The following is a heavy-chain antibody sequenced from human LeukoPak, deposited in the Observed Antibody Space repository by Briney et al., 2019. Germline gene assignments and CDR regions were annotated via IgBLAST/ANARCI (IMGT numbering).Heavy chain of an antibody. D-gene: IGHD3-22*01. CDR3: AKGSYYDSSGSFYFDY. V-gene: IGHV3-23*01. J-gene: IGHJ4*02. CDR2: ISGSGDNT. Sequence: GGSLRLSCAASGFTFSSYAMSWVRQAPGKGLEWVSGISGSGDNTYYADSVKGRFTISRDDSKNTLYVQVNSLGAEDTAAYYCAKGSYYDSSGSFYFDYWGQGTLVTVSS. CDR1: GFTFSSYA.